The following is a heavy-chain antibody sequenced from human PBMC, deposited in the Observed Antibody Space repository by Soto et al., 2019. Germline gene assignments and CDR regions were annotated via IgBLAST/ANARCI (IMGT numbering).Heavy chain of an antibody. Sequence: EVQLLESGGGLVQPGGSLRLSCVGSGFFFSSYTMTWVRQAPGQGLEWVSSFSATSENTYYADSVRGRFTTSRDNSKNTLFLQMNSLTTEDTAMYYCAKARDQQWVRLPFDYWGQGILVIVSS. CDR1: GFFFSSYT. D-gene: IGHD6-19*01. CDR3: AKARDQQWVRLPFDY. CDR2: FSATSENT. J-gene: IGHJ4*02. V-gene: IGHV3-23*01.